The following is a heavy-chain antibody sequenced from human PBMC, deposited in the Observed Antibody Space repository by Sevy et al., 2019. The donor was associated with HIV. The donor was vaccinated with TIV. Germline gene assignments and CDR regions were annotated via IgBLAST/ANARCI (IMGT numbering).Heavy chain of an antibody. CDR2: IYYSGST. J-gene: IGHJ5*02. V-gene: IGHV4-59*01. Sequence: SETLSLTCTVSGGSISSYYWSWIRQPPGKGLEWIGYIYYSGSTNYNPSLKSRVTISVDTSKNQFSLKLSSVTAADTAVYYCARARGYCSSTSCYTFLFTGPNWFDPWGQGTLFTVSS. CDR1: GGSISSYY. D-gene: IGHD2-2*02. CDR3: ARARGYCSSTSCYTFLFTGPNWFDP.